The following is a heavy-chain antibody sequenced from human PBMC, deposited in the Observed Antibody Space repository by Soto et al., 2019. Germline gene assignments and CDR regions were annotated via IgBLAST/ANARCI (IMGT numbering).Heavy chain of an antibody. CDR2: IIPSLNVT. CDR3: ATVGGESKGAFDV. V-gene: IGHV1-69*16. J-gene: IGHJ3*01. Sequence: QVQLVQYAAEVKKPGSSVKVSCEASGGTFSNYIFTWVRQAPGQGLLWLGGIIPSLNVTNYALNLRGRVTLTADETTKTVYMYLRTLTSDDTATYFCATVGGESKGAFDVWGQGTLVTVSS. CDR1: GGTFSNYI. D-gene: IGHD3-16*01.